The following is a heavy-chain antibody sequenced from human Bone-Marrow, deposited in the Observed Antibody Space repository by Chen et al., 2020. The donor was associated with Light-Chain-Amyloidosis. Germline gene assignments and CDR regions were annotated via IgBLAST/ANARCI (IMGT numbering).Heavy chain of an antibody. V-gene: IGHV3-23*01. CDR1: GFTFSNYA. Sequence: EVQLLESGGGLVQPGKSLRLSCAASGFTFSNYAMSWVRQAPGKGLEWVSAITTSGGSTYYTDSVKGRFAISRDNSKNTLYLQMNSLKVEDTAVYYCAKDRGTGGSYDAFHILGQGTMVTVSS. CDR3: AKDRGTGGSYDAFHI. D-gene: IGHD3-16*01. CDR2: ITTSGGST. J-gene: IGHJ3*02.